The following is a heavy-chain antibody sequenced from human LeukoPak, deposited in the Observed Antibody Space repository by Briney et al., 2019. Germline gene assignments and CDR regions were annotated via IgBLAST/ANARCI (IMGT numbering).Heavy chain of an antibody. V-gene: IGHV1-18*04. CDR2: ISAYNGNT. CDR3: ARDMSSSGWYTSVSNIYYFDY. D-gene: IGHD6-19*01. J-gene: IGHJ4*02. Sequence: ASVKVSCKASGYTFTSYGISWVRQAPGQGLEWMGWISAYNGNTNYAQKLQGRVTMTTDTSTSTAYMELRSLRSDDKAVYYCARDMSSSGWYTSVSNIYYFDYWGQGTLVTVSS. CDR1: GYTFTSYG.